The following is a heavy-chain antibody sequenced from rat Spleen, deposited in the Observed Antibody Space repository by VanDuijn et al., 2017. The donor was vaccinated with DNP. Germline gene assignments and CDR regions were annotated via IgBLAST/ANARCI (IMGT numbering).Heavy chain of an antibody. V-gene: IGHV5-20*01. CDR1: GFTFSDYY. J-gene: IGHJ4*01. D-gene: IGHD1-12*02. CDR3: TTDLYYDGSYYSYYYVVDA. Sequence: EVQLVESDGGLVQPGRSLKLSCAASGFTFSDYYMAWVRQAPTKGLEWVASISDDGGSTYYRDSVKGRFTISRDNAKSTQYLQMDSLRSEDTATYYCTTDLYYDGSYYSYYYVVDAWGQGASVTVSS. CDR2: ISDDGGST.